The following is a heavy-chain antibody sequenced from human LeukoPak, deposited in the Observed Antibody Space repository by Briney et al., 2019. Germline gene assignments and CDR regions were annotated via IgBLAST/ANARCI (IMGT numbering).Heavy chain of an antibody. J-gene: IGHJ5*02. CDR2: IYTSGST. CDR1: GGSISSYY. Sequence: SETLSLTCTVSGGSISSYYWSWIRQPPGKGLEWIGYIYTSGSTNYNPSLKSRVTISVDTSKNQFSLELSSVTAADTAVYYCARLGSSGNFFDYNWFDPWGQGTLVTVSS. CDR3: ARLGSSGNFFDYNWFDP. V-gene: IGHV4-4*09. D-gene: IGHD6-6*01.